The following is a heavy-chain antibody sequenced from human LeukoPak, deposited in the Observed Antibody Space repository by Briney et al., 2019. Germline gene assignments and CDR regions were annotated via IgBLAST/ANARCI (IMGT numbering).Heavy chain of an antibody. J-gene: IGHJ4*02. CDR1: GVSISSGGNY. Sequence: NPSQTLSLTCSVSGVSISSGGNYWSWLRQRPGKDLEWISYIYYGGSTYHNPSLRSRLNISVDTSKNQFSLEVTSVTAADTAVYFCARGRRPNLQVEFYFDSWGQGTLVTVSS. CDR2: IYYGGST. CDR3: ARGRRPNLQVEFYFDS. V-gene: IGHV4-31*03.